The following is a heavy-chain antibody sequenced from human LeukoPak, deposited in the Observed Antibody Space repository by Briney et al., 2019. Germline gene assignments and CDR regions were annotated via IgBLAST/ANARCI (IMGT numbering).Heavy chain of an antibody. CDR2: ISSSSSYI. J-gene: IGHJ6*03. Sequence: GGSLRLSCAASGFTFSSYSMNWVRQAPGKGLEWVSSISSSSSYIYYADSVKGRFTISRDNAKNSLYLQMNSLRAEDTAVYYCASDIVLMVYANYYMDVWGKGTTVTVSS. V-gene: IGHV3-21*01. CDR3: ASDIVLMVYANYYMDV. D-gene: IGHD2-8*01. CDR1: GFTFSSYS.